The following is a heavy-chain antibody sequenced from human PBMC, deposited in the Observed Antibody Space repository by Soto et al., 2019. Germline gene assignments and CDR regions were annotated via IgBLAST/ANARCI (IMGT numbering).Heavy chain of an antibody. CDR3: KRDPNLYCVGADCYVY. V-gene: IGHV3-21*02. CDR2: VDSFSNFI. D-gene: IGHD2-21*01. Sequence: EVQLVESGGGLVRPGESLGLSCAASGFTFSRYAMNWVRQAPGKGLEWVAYVDSFSNFIYYADSVGGRFTISRDNDANSVALRMASIRAADTAMYYWKRDPNLYCVGADCYVYWCAGTPVTVSS. J-gene: IGHJ4*02. CDR1: GFTFSRYA.